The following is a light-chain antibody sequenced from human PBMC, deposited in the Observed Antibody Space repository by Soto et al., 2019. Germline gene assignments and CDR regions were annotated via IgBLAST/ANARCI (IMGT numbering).Light chain of an antibody. CDR3: QQYNNWPPIT. V-gene: IGKV3-15*01. CDR1: QSISSD. J-gene: IGKJ5*01. Sequence: EIVMTQSPATLSVSPGGRATLSCRASQSISSDLAWYQQTPGQAPRLLIYGASTRATGIPARFSGAGSGTEFTLTISSLQSEDFAVYYCQQYNNWPPITFGQGTRLENK. CDR2: GAS.